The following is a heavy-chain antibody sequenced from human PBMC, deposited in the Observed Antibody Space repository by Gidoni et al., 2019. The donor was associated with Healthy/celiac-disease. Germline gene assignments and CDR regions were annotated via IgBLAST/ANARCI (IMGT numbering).Heavy chain of an antibody. CDR1: GFTFSSYS. J-gene: IGHJ6*02. Sequence: EVQLVESGGGLVKPGGSLRLSCAASGFTFSSYSLNWVRQAPGQGLEWVSSISSSSSYIYYADSVKGRFTISRDNAKNSLYLQLTSLRAEDTAVYYCAIDDPYSSGWYPSYYYYYGMDVWGQGTTVTVSS. D-gene: IGHD6-19*01. CDR3: AIDDPYSSGWYPSYYYYYGMDV. CDR2: ISSSSSYI. V-gene: IGHV3-21*01.